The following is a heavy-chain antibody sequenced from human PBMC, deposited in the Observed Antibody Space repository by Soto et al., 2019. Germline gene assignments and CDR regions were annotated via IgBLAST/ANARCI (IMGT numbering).Heavy chain of an antibody. V-gene: IGHV1-69*06. Sequence: ASVKVSCKASGGTFSSYAISWVRQAPGQGLEWMGGTIPIFGTANYAQKFQGRVTITADKSTSTAYMELSSLRSEDTAVYYCARPKKEVTTMTSFDYWGQGTLVTVSS. J-gene: IGHJ4*02. CDR2: TIPIFGTA. CDR3: ARPKKEVTTMTSFDY. D-gene: IGHD4-17*01. CDR1: GGTFSSYA.